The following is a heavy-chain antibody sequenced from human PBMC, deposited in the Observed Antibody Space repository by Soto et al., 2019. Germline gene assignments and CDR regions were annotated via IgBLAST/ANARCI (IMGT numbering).Heavy chain of an antibody. J-gene: IGHJ6*02. V-gene: IGHV6-1*01. Sequence: SQSLSLTCAISGDSVSSNSAACNSIRQSPSRGLEWLGRTYYRSKWYNDYAVSVKSRITINPDTSKNQFSLQLNSVTPEDTAVYYCAREHIAVAGSYYYHGMDVWGQGTTVTVSS. CDR3: AREHIAVAGSYYYHGMDV. CDR1: GDSVSSNSAA. D-gene: IGHD6-19*01. CDR2: TYYRSKWYN.